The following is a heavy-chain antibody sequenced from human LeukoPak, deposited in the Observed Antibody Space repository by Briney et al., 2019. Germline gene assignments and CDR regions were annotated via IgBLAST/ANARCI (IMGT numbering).Heavy chain of an antibody. J-gene: IGHJ3*02. V-gene: IGHV4-4*07. D-gene: IGHD3-10*01. CDR1: GGSISSYY. CDR3: ARDQYYYGSGGYSTMGAFDI. CDR2: IYTSGST. Sequence: PSETLSLTCTVSGGSISSYYWSWIRQPAGKGLEWIGRIYTSGSTNYNPSLKSRVTMSVDTSKNQFSLKLSSVTAADTAVYYCARDQYYYGSGGYSTMGAFDIWGQGTMVTVSS.